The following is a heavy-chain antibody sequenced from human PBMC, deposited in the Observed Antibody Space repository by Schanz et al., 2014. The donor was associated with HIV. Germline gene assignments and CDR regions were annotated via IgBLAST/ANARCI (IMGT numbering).Heavy chain of an antibody. Sequence: EVQLLESAGGLVQPGGSLRLSCAASGFTFNNYAMTWVRQAPGKWLEWVSSISESGGRTYYADSVNGRFTISRDNSKNTLYLQMTTLRTEDTAVYYCAKPEYDSSGNSQSHFDYWGRGTLVTVSS. CDR1: GFTFNNYA. CDR3: AKPEYDSSGNSQSHFDY. D-gene: IGHD3-22*01. J-gene: IGHJ4*02. CDR2: ISESGGRT. V-gene: IGHV3-23*01.